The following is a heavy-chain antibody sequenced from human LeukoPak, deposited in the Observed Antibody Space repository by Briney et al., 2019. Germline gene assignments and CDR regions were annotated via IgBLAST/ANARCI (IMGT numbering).Heavy chain of an antibody. V-gene: IGHV1-18*01. CDR2: ISGYNGNT. CDR1: GYRFNSYG. J-gene: IGHJ3*01. D-gene: IGHD3-10*01. CDR3: TRDHPLRVGDISAFDF. Sequence: ASVKVSCKASGYRFNSYGITWVRQAPGQGLEWIGWISGYNGNTNYAQMFQDRVTMTTDNSTNTAYMELRSLRSDDTAMFYCTRDHPLRVGDISAFDFWGQGTMVVVSS.